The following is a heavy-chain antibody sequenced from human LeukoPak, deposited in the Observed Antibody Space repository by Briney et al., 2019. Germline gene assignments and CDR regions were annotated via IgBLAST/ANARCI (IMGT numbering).Heavy chain of an antibody. J-gene: IGHJ3*02. CDR3: ARAFENSSGYYYLPDAFDI. Sequence: SETLSLTCTVSGGSISSYYWSWIRQPPGKGLEWIGYIYYSGSTNYNPSLKSRVTISVDTSKNQFSLKLSSVTAADTAVYYCARAFENSSGYYYLPDAFDIWGQGTMVTVSS. CDR1: GGSISSYY. V-gene: IGHV4-59*01. D-gene: IGHD3-22*01. CDR2: IYYSGST.